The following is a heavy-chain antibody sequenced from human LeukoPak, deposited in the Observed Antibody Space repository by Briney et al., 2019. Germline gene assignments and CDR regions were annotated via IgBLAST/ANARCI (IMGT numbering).Heavy chain of an antibody. V-gene: IGHV3-7*01. CDR2: IKQEGSQK. Sequence: GGSLRLSCAASGFTFSTYWMGWVRQAPGKGPEWVAHIKQEGSQKYSADSVKGRFSISRDNAKNSLYLQMNSLRAEDTAVYYCARALEAGNYYDTSGYYESWGQGTLVTVSS. J-gene: IGHJ4*02. CDR1: GFTFSTYW. CDR3: ARALEAGNYYDTSGYYES. D-gene: IGHD3-22*01.